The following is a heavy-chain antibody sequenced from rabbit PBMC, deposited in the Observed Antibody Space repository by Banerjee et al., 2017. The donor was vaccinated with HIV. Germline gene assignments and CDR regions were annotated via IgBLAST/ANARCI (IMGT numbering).Heavy chain of an antibody. Sequence: QEQLEESGGDLVKPEGSLTLTCTASGFSFSNKYVMCWVRQAPGKGLEWIACINTNSGNTVYASWAKGRFTISRTSSTTVTLQMTSLTAADTATYFCARWGGNGLAGYYFNLWGPGTLVTVS. CDR1: GFSFSNKYV. D-gene: IGHD4-1*01. V-gene: IGHV1S45*01. J-gene: IGHJ4*01. CDR2: INTNSGNT. CDR3: ARWGGNGLAGYYFNL.